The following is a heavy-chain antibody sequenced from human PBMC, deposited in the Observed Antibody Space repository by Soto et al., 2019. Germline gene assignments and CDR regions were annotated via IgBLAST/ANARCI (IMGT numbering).Heavy chain of an antibody. J-gene: IGHJ4*02. V-gene: IGHV1-2*04. D-gene: IGHD6-13*01. CDR1: GYTFTGYY. CDR3: ARDPGADIAAAGMGLDY. Sequence: ASVKVSCKASGYTFTGYYMHWVRQAPGQGLEWMGWINPNSGGTNYAQKFQGWVTMTRDTSISTAYMELSSLRSDDTAVYYCARDPGADIAAAGMGLDYWGQGTLVTVSS. CDR2: INPNSGGT.